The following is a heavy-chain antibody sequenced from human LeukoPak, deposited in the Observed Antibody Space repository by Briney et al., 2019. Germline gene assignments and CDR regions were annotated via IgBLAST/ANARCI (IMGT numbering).Heavy chain of an antibody. V-gene: IGHV1-3*01. J-gene: IGHJ5*02. CDR2: INAGNGNT. CDR3: ARDQRGYSYVGFWFDP. D-gene: IGHD5-18*01. CDR1: GYTFTSYA. Sequence: ASVKVSCKASGYTFTSYAMHWVRQAPGQRLEWMGWINAGNGNTKYSQKFQGRVTITRDTSASTAYMELGSLRSEDTAVYYCARDQRGYSYVGFWFDPWGQGTLVTVSS.